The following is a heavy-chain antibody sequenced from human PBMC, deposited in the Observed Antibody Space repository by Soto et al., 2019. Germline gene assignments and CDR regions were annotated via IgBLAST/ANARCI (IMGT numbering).Heavy chain of an antibody. V-gene: IGHV3-21*01. CDR3: ARGGFRLSDYYFGMDV. Sequence: ESGGGLVKPGESLRLSCAGSGFTLSSHNMNWVRQIPGKGLEYVSSISRTTNYIKYADSVRGRFTISRDNAENSLYLRMNSLRADDTGVYYCARGGFRLSDYYFGMDVWGQGTTVTVSS. CDR1: GFTLSSHN. D-gene: IGHD3-10*01. CDR2: ISRTTNYI. J-gene: IGHJ6*02.